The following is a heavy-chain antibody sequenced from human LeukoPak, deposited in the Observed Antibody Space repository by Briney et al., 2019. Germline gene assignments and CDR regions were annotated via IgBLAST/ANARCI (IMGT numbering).Heavy chain of an antibody. J-gene: IGHJ4*02. CDR1: GGSISGYY. CDR2: ISYSGGT. Sequence: SGTLSLTCTVSGGSISGYYWSWIRQPPGKGLEWIGFISYSGGTNYNPYLKSRVTISVDTSKNQFSLKLNSVTAADTAVYYCARHGGSYTFDYWGQGTLVTVSS. V-gene: IGHV4-59*08. CDR3: ARHGGSYTFDY. D-gene: IGHD1-26*01.